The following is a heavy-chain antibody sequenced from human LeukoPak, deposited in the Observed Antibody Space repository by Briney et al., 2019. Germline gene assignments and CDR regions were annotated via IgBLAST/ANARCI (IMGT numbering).Heavy chain of an antibody. V-gene: IGHV3-21*01. CDR3: ARFTGQLGY. J-gene: IGHJ4*02. CDR2: MRSSSSYI. Sequence: GGSLRLSCADSGFTFSIYSMNWVRPAPGKGLGWVSSMRSSSSYIYYADSVKGRFTISRDNAKNSLYLQMNSLRAEDTAVYYCARFTGQLGYWGQGTLVTVSS. D-gene: IGHD6-6*01. CDR1: GFTFSIYS.